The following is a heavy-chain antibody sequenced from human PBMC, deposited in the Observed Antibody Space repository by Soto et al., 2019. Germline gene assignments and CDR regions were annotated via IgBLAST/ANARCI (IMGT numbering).Heavy chain of an antibody. J-gene: IGHJ4*02. CDR2: FNHSGDT. V-gene: IGHV4-34*01. D-gene: IGHD1-26*01. CDR3: ARHHVRGRTIAGAAEF. Sequence: PSETLSLTCAVYGGSLSCYYWSWIRQPPGKALEWIGEFNHSGDTNYNPSLKSRVTISVDTSKNQLFLNLSSVTAADTAMYYCARHHVRGRTIAGAAEFWGQGTQVTVSS. CDR1: GGSLSCYY.